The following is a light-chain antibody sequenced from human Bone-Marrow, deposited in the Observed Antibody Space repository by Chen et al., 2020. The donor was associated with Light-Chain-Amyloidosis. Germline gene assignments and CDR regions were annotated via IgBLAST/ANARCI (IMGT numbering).Light chain of an antibody. J-gene: IGLJ3*02. Sequence: NFMLTQPHSVSESPGKTVIISCTRSSGRIATNYVQWYQQRPGSSPTTLIYEDDQRPSGVPDRSSGSMASSTNSAYLPLSGLKTEDEADYYCQAYQGSSQGVFGGGTKLPV. CDR2: EDD. CDR1: SGRIATNY. CDR3: QAYQGSSQGV. V-gene: IGLV6-57*01.